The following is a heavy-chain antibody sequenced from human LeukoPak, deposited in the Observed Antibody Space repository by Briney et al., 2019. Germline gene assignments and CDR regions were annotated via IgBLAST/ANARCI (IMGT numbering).Heavy chain of an antibody. CDR3: AREYTHANYYYGVDV. CDR1: GFTFSSYE. J-gene: IGHJ6*04. CDR2: ISGSGSTI. D-gene: IGHD2-2*01. Sequence: PGGSLRLSCAASGFTFSSYEMNWVRQAPGKGLEWVSYISGSGSTIYNADSVKGRFTISRDNAKNSLSLQMNSLRAEDTAVYYCAREYTHANYYYGVDVWGKGTTVTVSS. V-gene: IGHV3-48*03.